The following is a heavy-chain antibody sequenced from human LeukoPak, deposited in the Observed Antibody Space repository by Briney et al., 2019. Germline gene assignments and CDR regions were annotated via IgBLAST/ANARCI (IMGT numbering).Heavy chain of an antibody. J-gene: IGHJ6*02. CDR1: GYTFTSYG. V-gene: IGHV1-18*01. CDR2: ISGYSGDT. CDR3: ARDLRGATYYGMDV. Sequence: ASVKVSCKPSGYTFTSYGIIWVRQAPGQGLEWMGWISGYSGDTNYVQKLQGRVTMTTDTSTSTGYMELRSLRSDDTAVYYCARDLRGATYYGMDVWGQGTTVTVSS. D-gene: IGHD5/OR15-5a*01.